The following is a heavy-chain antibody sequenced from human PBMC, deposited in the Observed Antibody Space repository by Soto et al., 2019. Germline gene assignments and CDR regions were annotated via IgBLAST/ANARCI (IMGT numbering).Heavy chain of an antibody. CDR2: IYYSGST. CDR1: GGSISSSSYY. J-gene: IGHJ6*02. CDR3: ASYPKFYGMDV. Sequence: SETLSLTCTVSGGSISSSSYYWGWIRQPPGKGLEWIGSIYYSGSTYYNPSLKSRVTISVDTSKNQFSLKLSSVTAADTAVYYCASYPKFYGMDVWGQGTTVTVSS. V-gene: IGHV4-39*01.